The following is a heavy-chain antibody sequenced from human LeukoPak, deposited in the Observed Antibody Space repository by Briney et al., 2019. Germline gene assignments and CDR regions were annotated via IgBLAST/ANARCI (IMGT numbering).Heavy chain of an antibody. V-gene: IGHV3-23*01. Sequence: GGSLRLSCAASGFTFNGYAMNWVRQAPGKGLEWVSAISDSGDNTYYADSVRGRFTISRDNSKNTLYLQMNSLRAEDTAVYYCAKDYVWGSYRYWGVFDYWGQGTLVTVSS. J-gene: IGHJ4*02. CDR1: GFTFNGYA. CDR2: ISDSGDNT. D-gene: IGHD3-16*02. CDR3: AKDYVWGSYRYWGVFDY.